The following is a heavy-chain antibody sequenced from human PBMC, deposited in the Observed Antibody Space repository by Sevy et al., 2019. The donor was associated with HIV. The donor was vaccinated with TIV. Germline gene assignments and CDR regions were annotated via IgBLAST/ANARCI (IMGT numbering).Heavy chain of an antibody. V-gene: IGHV1-3*04. Sequence: ASVKVSCKGSGYTFNNYIIYWVRQAPGQSLEWMGRVNTATGDTEYSQRFQGRVIMTRDTSARTAYMELNSLRSEDTAVYYCARDFCSGGSCYSAFVYWGRGTLVTVSS. J-gene: IGHJ4*02. D-gene: IGHD2-15*01. CDR2: VNTATGDT. CDR3: ARDFCSGGSCYSAFVY. CDR1: GYTFNNYI.